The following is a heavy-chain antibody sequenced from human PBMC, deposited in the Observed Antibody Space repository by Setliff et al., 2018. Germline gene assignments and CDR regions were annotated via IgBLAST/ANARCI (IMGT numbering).Heavy chain of an antibody. V-gene: IGHV3-7*01. Sequence: GGSLRLSCAASGFSFSNYWMSWVRQVPGKGLEWVTTIKQDGSVKHYVDSVKGRFTISRDNGKNSLYLQMDSLTAEDTAFYYCARDPNGDYVGAFDPWGQGILVTVSS. D-gene: IGHD4-17*01. CDR3: ARDPNGDYVGAFDP. CDR2: IKQDGSVK. J-gene: IGHJ5*02. CDR1: GFSFSNYW.